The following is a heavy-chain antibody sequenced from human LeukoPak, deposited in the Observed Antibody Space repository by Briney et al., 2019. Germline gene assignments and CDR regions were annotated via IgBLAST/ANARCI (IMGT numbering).Heavy chain of an antibody. Sequence: SETLSLTCTVSGGSISSSSSYWGWIRQPPGKGLEWIGRIDYSVSTHYPPSLKSRVTISVDTSKNQFSLKLSSVTAADTAVYYCARLDSSSSDYWGQGILVTVSS. D-gene: IGHD6-6*01. CDR3: ARLDSSSSDY. J-gene: IGHJ4*02. CDR2: IDYSVST. CDR1: GGSISSSSSY. V-gene: IGHV4-39*01.